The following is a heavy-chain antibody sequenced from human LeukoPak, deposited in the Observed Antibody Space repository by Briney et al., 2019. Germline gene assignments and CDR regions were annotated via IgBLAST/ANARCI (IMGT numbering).Heavy chain of an antibody. D-gene: IGHD3-16*01. CDR2: INHSGMS. Sequence: PSETLSLTCAVYGGSFSGYYWTWIRQPPGKGLEWIGEINHSGMSAYDPSLKSRVIISVDTSKKQFSLKLTSVTAADTAIYYRARHRWTIEVETSLGRGLGGWFDPWGQGSLVTVSS. V-gene: IGHV4-34*01. J-gene: IGHJ5*02. CDR3: ARHRWTIEVETSLGRGLGGWFDP. CDR1: GGSFSGYY.